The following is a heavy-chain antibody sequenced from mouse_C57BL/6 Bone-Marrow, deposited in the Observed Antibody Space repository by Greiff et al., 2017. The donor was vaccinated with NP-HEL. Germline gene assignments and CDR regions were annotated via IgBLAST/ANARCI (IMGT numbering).Heavy chain of an antibody. V-gene: IGHV1-15*01. CDR3: TRGATVVAENAMDY. D-gene: IGHD1-1*01. J-gene: IGHJ4*01. CDR1: GYTFTDYE. CDR2: IDPETGGT. Sequence: VQLQQSGAELVRPGASVTLSCKASGYTFTDYEMHWVKQTPVHGLEWIGAIDPETGGTAYNQKFKGKAILTADKSSSTAYMELRSLTSEDSAVYYCTRGATVVAENAMDYWGQGTSVTVSS.